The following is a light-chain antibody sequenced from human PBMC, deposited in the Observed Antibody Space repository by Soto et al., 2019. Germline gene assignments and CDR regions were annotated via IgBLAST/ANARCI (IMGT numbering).Light chain of an antibody. J-gene: IGKJ1*01. CDR2: DAS. CDR1: QSVPSW. CDR3: HQHRP. V-gene: IGKV1-5*01. Sequence: DIQMTQSPSTLAASVGDRVTITCRASQSVPSWLAWYQQKPGKAPKLLIYDASSLESGVPSRFRGSGSGTEFTLNISSLQPDDFATDYCHQHRPFGQGTTAEI.